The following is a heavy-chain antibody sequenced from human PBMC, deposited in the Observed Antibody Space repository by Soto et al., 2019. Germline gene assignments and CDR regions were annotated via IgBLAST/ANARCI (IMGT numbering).Heavy chain of an antibody. Sequence: DVQLVESGGGVVQPGGSLRLSCAASGFIFRNYHMNWVRQAPGKGLEWVSYIRNSGNIIYYADSVKGRFTISRDNAKESLYLQMNSLRDEDTAVYYCTRQNIEHSSGWYPWGQGTLVTVSS. D-gene: IGHD6-13*01. CDR3: TRQNIEHSSGWYP. CDR2: IRNSGNII. J-gene: IGHJ5*02. CDR1: GFIFRNYH. V-gene: IGHV3-48*02.